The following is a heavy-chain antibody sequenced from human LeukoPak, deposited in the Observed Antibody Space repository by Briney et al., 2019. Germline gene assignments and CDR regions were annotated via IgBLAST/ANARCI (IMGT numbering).Heavy chain of an antibody. V-gene: IGHV3-21*01. CDR2: ISSSSSYI. CDR1: GFTVSSNY. CDR3: ARFGGIQLWFSMAGFDP. D-gene: IGHD5-18*01. Sequence: KSGGSLRLSCVASGFTVSSNYMSWVRQAPGKGLEWVSSISSSSSYIYYADSVKGRFTISRDNAKNSLYLQMNSLRAEDTAVYYCARFGGIQLWFSMAGFDPWGQGTLVTVSS. J-gene: IGHJ5*02.